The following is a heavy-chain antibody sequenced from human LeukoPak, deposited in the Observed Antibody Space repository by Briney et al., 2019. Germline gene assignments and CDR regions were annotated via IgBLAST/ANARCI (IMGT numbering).Heavy chain of an antibody. CDR1: GFTFSSYG. J-gene: IGHJ4*02. V-gene: IGHV3-30*02. CDR2: IRYDGSNK. Sequence: PGGSLRLSCAASGFTFSSYGMHWVRQAPGKGLEWVAFIRYDGSNKYYADSVKGRFTISRDNSKNTLYLQMNSLRAEDTAVYYCAKDQGLYSYGPSTLWGQGTLVTVSS. D-gene: IGHD5-18*01. CDR3: AKDQGLYSYGPSTL.